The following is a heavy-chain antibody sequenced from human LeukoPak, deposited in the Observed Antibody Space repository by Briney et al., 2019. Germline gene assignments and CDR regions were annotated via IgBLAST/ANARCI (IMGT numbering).Heavy chain of an antibody. CDR2: ISSSGNTI. CDR1: GFTFSSYE. D-gene: IGHD5-18*01. V-gene: IGHV3-48*03. Sequence: GGSLRLSCAASGFTFSSYEMNWVRQAPGKGLEWVSYISSSGNTIYYADSVKGRFTISRDNAKNSLYLQMNSLRAEDTAVYYCARERGYSYGSFDYWGQGTLVTVSS. J-gene: IGHJ4*02. CDR3: ARERGYSYGSFDY.